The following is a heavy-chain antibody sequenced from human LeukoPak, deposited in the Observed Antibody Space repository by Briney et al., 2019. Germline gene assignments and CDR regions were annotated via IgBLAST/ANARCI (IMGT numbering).Heavy chain of an antibody. CDR1: GYTFTGYY. J-gene: IGHJ4*02. CDR3: ARAIKYCGGDCYFDY. Sequence: ASVKVSCKASGYTFTGYYMHWVRQAPGQGLEWMGRINPNSGGTNYAQKFQGRVTMTRDTSISTAYMELSRLRSDDTAVYYCARAIKYCGGDCYFDYWGQETLVTVSS. CDR2: INPNSGGT. V-gene: IGHV1-2*06. D-gene: IGHD2-21*02.